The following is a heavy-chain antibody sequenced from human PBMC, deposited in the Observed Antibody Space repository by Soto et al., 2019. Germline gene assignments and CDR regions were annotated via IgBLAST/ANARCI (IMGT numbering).Heavy chain of an antibody. CDR2: ISGSGGST. V-gene: IGHV3-23*01. CDR3: AKGPIVVVPAAIGWFDP. J-gene: IGHJ5*02. D-gene: IGHD2-2*01. Sequence: GGSLRLSCAASGFTFSSYAMSWVRQAPGKGLEWVSAISGSGGSTYYADSVKGRFTISRDNSKNTLYLQMNSLRAEDTAVYYCAKGPIVVVPAAIGWFDPWGQGTLVTVSS. CDR1: GFTFSSYA.